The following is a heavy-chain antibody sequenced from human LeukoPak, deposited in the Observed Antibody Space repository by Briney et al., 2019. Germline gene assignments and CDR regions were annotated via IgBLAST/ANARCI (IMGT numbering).Heavy chain of an antibody. CDR1: GGSISSYY. D-gene: IGHD3-3*01. Sequence: SETLSLTCTVSGGSISSYYWGWIRQPPGKGLEWIGEINHSGGTKYNPSLKSRVTISVDTSKNQFSMQLNSVTPEDTAVYYCARGGKTIRFLAVHYVDVWGKGTTVIVSS. V-gene: IGHV4-34*01. CDR3: ARGGKTIRFLAVHYVDV. CDR2: INHSGGT. J-gene: IGHJ6*03.